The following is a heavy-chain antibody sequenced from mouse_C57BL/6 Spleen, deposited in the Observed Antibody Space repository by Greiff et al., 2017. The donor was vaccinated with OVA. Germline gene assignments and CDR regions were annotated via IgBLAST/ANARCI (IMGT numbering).Heavy chain of an antibody. D-gene: IGHD2-4*01. V-gene: IGHV1-61*01. CDR3: AGRRIYYDYDYYAMDY. CDR1: GYTFTSYW. Sequence: QVQLQQPGAELVRPGSSVKLSCKASGYTFTSYWMDWVKQRPGQGLEWIGNIYPSDSETHYNQKFKDKATLTVDKSSSTAYMQLSSLTSEDSAVYYCAGRRIYYDYDYYAMDYWGQGTSVTVSS. CDR2: IYPSDSET. J-gene: IGHJ4*01.